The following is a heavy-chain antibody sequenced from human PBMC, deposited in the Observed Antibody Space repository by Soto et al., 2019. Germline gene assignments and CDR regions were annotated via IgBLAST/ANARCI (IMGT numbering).Heavy chain of an antibody. J-gene: IGHJ4*02. Sequence: GGSLRLSCATSGFTFSSHSMNWVRQAPGKGLEWVSSISGSGTYTYFAESVKGRCTISRDNAKNTLYLQMNSLRAEDTAVYYCARVQYYYDSSGYDYWGQGTLVTVSS. CDR3: ARVQYYYDSSGYDY. V-gene: IGHV3-21*01. D-gene: IGHD3-22*01. CDR1: GFTFSSHS. CDR2: ISGSGTYT.